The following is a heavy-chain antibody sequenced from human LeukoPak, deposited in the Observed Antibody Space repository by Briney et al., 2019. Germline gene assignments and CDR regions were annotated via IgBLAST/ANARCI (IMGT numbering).Heavy chain of an antibody. CDR1: GFTFSSYV. J-gene: IGHJ6*03. CDR3: ARDEIVATTKANYYYYMDV. Sequence: GGSLRLSCAASGFTFSSYVMHWVRQAPGKGLEWVANIKQDGSEKYYVDSVKGRFTISRDNAKNSLYLQMNSLRAEDTAVYYCARDEIVATTKANYYYYMDVWGKGTTVTISS. D-gene: IGHD5-12*01. V-gene: IGHV3-7*01. CDR2: IKQDGSEK.